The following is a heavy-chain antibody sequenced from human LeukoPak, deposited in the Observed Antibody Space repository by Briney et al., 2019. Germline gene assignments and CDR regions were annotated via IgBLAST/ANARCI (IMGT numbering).Heavy chain of an antibody. CDR2: ISGSGGST. J-gene: IGHJ4*02. CDR1: GFTFSSYW. V-gene: IGHV3-23*01. CDR3: AKAPVYDSSGYYSKGCFDY. D-gene: IGHD3-22*01. Sequence: GGSLRLSCAASGFTFSSYWMSWVRQAPGKGLEWVSAISGSGGSTYYADSVKGRFTISRDNSKNTLYLQMNSLRAEDTAVYYCAKAPVYDSSGYYSKGCFDYWGQGTLVTVSS.